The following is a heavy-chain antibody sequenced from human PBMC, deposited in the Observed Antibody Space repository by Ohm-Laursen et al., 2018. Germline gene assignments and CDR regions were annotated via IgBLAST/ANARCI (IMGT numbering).Heavy chain of an antibody. J-gene: IGHJ4*02. V-gene: IGHV3-23*01. CDR3: AKAPPHYYDSSGYYPVLGY. CDR2: ITVNGDNT. D-gene: IGHD3-22*01. Sequence: SLRLSCSAPGFIFSSYAMSWVRQAPGKGLEWVSAITVNGDNTFYADSVKGRFTISRDNSKNTLYLQMNSLRAEDTAVYYCAKAPPHYYDSSGYYPVLGYWGQGTLVTVSS. CDR1: GFIFSSYA.